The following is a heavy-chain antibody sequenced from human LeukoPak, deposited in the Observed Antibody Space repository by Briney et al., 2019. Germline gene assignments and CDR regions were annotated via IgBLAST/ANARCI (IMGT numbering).Heavy chain of an antibody. D-gene: IGHD3-10*01. Sequence: SETLSLTCAVYGGSFSGYYWGWIRQPPGKGLEWIGEINHSGSTNYNPSLKSRVTISVDTSKNQFSLKLSSVTAADTAVYYCAREGNYGSGSYYNGGYFDYWGQGTLVTVSS. CDR1: GGSFSGYY. CDR3: AREGNYGSGSYYNGGYFDY. J-gene: IGHJ4*02. V-gene: IGHV4-34*01. CDR2: INHSGST.